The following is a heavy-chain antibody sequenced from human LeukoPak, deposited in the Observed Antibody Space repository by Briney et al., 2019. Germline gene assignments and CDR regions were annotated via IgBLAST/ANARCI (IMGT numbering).Heavy chain of an antibody. D-gene: IGHD3-3*01. CDR1: GYSFTSYW. J-gene: IGHJ6*03. V-gene: IGHV5-51*01. Sequence: GESLKISCKGSGYSFTSYWIGWVRQMPGKGLEWMGIIYPGDSDTRYSPSFQGQVTISADKSISTAYLQWSSLKASDTAMYYCARQIFGVVPNYYMDVGGKGTTVTASS. CDR2: IYPGDSDT. CDR3: ARQIFGVVPNYYMDV.